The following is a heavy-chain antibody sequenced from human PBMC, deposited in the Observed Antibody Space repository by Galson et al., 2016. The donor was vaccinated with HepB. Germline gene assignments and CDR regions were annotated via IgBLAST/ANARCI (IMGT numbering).Heavy chain of an antibody. D-gene: IGHD3-16*01. Sequence: SLRLSCAASGSTFTKYAMNWVRQAPGKGLEWVSAVSETAGTTNYADSVKGRFTISRDNSNNMVYLQMNSLRAEDTAVYYCARQGGPGWFAPWGQGTLVTVSS. CDR1: GSTFTKYA. V-gene: IGHV3-23*01. CDR3: ARQGGPGWFAP. CDR2: VSETAGTT. J-gene: IGHJ5*02.